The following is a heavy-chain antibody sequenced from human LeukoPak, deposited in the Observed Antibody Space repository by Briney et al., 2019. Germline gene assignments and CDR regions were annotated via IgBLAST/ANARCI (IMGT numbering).Heavy chain of an antibody. J-gene: IGHJ4*02. Sequence: GGSLRLSCAASGFTFSSYSMNWVRQAPGKGLEWVAVISYDGSNKYYADSVKGRFTISRDNSKNTLYLQMNSLRAEDTAVYYCARVPIPLGGQGTLVTVSS. CDR1: GFTFSSYS. CDR2: ISYDGSNK. D-gene: IGHD2-21*01. CDR3: ARVPIPL. V-gene: IGHV3-30*03.